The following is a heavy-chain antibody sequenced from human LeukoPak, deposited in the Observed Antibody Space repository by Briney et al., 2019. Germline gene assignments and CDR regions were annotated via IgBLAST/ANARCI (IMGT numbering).Heavy chain of an antibody. Sequence: ASVKVSCKASGYSFTNFGITWVRQAPGQGLQCRGWTTPYEDYPTYAQKFQGRVTMTTETSTNTAYMELRSLTSDDTAVYYCAKVDPPIIEGGRGEAFDVWGQGTLVTVSS. CDR3: AKVDPPIIEGGRGEAFDV. CDR2: TTPYEDYP. D-gene: IGHD1-26*01. J-gene: IGHJ3*01. CDR1: GYSFTNFG. V-gene: IGHV1-18*01.